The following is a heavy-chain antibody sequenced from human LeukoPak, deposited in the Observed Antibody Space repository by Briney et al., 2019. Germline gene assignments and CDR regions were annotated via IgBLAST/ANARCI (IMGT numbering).Heavy chain of an antibody. V-gene: IGHV4-59*01. Sequence: SETLSLTCTVSGGSISSYYWSWIRQPPGKGLEWIGYIHYSGSTNYNPSLKSRVTISVDTSKNHFSLKLSSVTAADTAVYYCARVVVTAVGYNAFDIWGQGTMVTVSS. CDR2: IHYSGST. J-gene: IGHJ3*02. CDR3: ARVVVTAVGYNAFDI. CDR1: GGSISSYY. D-gene: IGHD2-21*02.